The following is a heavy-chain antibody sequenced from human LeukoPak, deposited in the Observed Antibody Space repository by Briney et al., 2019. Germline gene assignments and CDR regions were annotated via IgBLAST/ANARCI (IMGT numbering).Heavy chain of an antibody. CDR2: IHYSGRT. D-gene: IGHD6-19*01. J-gene: IGHJ4*02. V-gene: IGHV4-39*01. CDR3: ARLSGGTQWLAPFDY. CDR1: GGSISSSNYY. Sequence: SETLSLTCTVSGGSISSSNYYWGWIRQPPGKGLEWIGSIHYSGRTYYNPSLKSRVTISVATSKNQFSLKLSSVTAADTAVYYCARLSGGTQWLAPFDYWGQGTLVTVSS.